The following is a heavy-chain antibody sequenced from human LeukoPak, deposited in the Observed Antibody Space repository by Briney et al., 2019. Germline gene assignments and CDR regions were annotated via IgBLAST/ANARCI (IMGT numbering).Heavy chain of an antibody. Sequence: GGSLRLSCAASGFTFSSYAMSWVRQAPGKGLEWVSSISASGGSTYYADSVKGRFTISRDNSKNTLYLQMNTLRAEDTAVYYCARDFGFSPSSGYSFDYWGQGTLVTVSS. CDR1: GFTFSSYA. D-gene: IGHD3-22*01. CDR2: ISASGGST. CDR3: ARDFGFSPSSGYSFDY. J-gene: IGHJ4*02. V-gene: IGHV3-23*01.